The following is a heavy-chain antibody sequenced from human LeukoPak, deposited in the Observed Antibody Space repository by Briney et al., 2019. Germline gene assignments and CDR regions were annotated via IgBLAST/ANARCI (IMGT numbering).Heavy chain of an antibody. J-gene: IGHJ4*02. Sequence: GGSLRLSCAASGFTFSNAWMSWVRQAPGKELEWVGRIKSKTDGGTTDYAAPVKGRFTISRDDSKNTLYLQMNSLKTEDTAVYYCTTPGGIYYDSSGFDYWGQGTLVTVSS. CDR3: TTPGGIYYDSSGFDY. D-gene: IGHD3-22*01. CDR2: IKSKTDGGTT. CDR1: GFTFSNAW. V-gene: IGHV3-15*01.